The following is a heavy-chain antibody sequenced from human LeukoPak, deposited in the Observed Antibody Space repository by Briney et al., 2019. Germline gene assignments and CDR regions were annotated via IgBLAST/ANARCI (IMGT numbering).Heavy chain of an antibody. CDR2: ISGDAANT. Sequence: GGSLRLSCAASGFTFGSYAMTWVRQAPGKGLEWVSSISGDAANTYYADSVKGRFTISRDNSKNTLYLQMNSLRVEDTAVYYCATRRWGQGTLVTVSS. V-gene: IGHV3-23*01. J-gene: IGHJ4*02. CDR3: ATRR. CDR1: GFTFGSYA.